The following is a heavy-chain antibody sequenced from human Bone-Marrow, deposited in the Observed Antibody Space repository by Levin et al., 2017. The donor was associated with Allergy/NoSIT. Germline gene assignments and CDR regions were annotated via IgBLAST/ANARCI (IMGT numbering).Heavy chain of an antibody. V-gene: IGHV3-30*18. CDR3: AQDGGYCSGGSCYPSPY. CDR1: GFTFDIHG. Sequence: PGGSLRLSCAASGFTFDIHGMHWVRQAPGKGLEWVAAVSFDGDKEYYADSVKGRFTISRDNSKNTLYVQMNSLRTEDTAVYYCAQDGGYCSGGSCYPSPYWGQGTLVTVSS. D-gene: IGHD2-15*01. J-gene: IGHJ4*02. CDR2: VSFDGDKE.